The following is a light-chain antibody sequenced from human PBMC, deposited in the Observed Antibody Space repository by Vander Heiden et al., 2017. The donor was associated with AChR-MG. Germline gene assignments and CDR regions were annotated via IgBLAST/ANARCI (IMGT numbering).Light chain of an antibody. J-gene: IGLJ3*02. CDR3: TAYTSSSSWV. V-gene: IGLV2-14*03. CDR2: DVN. CDR1: SSDVGGYNY. Sequence: QSALTQPASVSGSPGQSITISCTGNSSDVGGYNYVSWYQQHPGKAPKLMVYDVNNRPSGVSNRFAGYKAGTTASLTISGLQAEDEADYYCTAYTSSSSWVFGGGTKLTVL.